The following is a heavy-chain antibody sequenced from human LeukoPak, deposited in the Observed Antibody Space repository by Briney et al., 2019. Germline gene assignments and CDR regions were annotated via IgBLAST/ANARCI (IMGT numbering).Heavy chain of an antibody. J-gene: IGHJ4*02. Sequence: GSSVKVSCKASGGTFSSYAISWVRQAPGQGLEWMGIINPSGGSTSYAQKFQGRVTMTRDMSTSTVYMELSSLRSEDTAVYYCARDSTIFGVVIPSVYWGQGTLVTVSS. D-gene: IGHD3-3*01. V-gene: IGHV1-46*01. CDR3: ARDSTIFGVVIPSVY. CDR1: GGTFSSYA. CDR2: INPSGGST.